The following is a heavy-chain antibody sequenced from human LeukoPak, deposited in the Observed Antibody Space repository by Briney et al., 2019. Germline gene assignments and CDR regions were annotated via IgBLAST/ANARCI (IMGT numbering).Heavy chain of an antibody. J-gene: IGHJ4*02. CDR1: GGSTSNYY. Sequence: SETLSLTCTVSGGSTSNYYWSWIRQPAGKGLEWIGRIYTSGSTDYNPSLKSRVTMSLDTSKNQFSLRLTSVTAADTAVYYCARGPPPDFDYWGQGTLVTVSS. V-gene: IGHV4-4*07. CDR3: ARGPPPDFDY. CDR2: IYTSGST.